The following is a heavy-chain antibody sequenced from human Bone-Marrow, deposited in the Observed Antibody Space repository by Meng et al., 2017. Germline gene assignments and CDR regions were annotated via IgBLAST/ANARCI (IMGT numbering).Heavy chain of an antibody. V-gene: IGHV3-11*01. Sequence: QVGRVESGGGLFKPGGSLRLSCAAYGFTFSDYYMSWIRQAPGKGLEWVSYISSSGSTIYYADSVKGRFTISRDNAKNSLYLQMNSLRAEDTAVYYCASSGAPYYYDSSGYQGNWGQGTLVTVSS. J-gene: IGHJ4*02. CDR3: ASSGAPYYYDSSGYQGN. D-gene: IGHD3-22*01. CDR1: GFTFSDYY. CDR2: ISSSGSTI.